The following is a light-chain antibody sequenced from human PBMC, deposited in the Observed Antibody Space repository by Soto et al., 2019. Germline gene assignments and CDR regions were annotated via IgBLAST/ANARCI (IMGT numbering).Light chain of an antibody. CDR2: DVS. Sequence: QSALTQPASVSGSPGQSITISCTGTSSDVGGYNYVSWYQHHPGKAPKLLIYDVSNWPSGISNRFSGSKSDNTASLTISGLQPEDEADYYCSSYTTSNTRQIVFGTGTKVTVL. J-gene: IGLJ1*01. CDR1: SSDVGGYNY. CDR3: SSYTTSNTRQIV. V-gene: IGLV2-14*03.